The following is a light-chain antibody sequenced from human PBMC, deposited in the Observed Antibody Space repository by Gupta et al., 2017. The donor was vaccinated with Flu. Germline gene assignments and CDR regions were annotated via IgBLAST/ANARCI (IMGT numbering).Light chain of an antibody. V-gene: IGKV1-5*03. CDR1: QAIDGC. CDR3: QHDRNVPHT. J-gene: IGKJ4*01. Sequence: QLTQSPSTLSASVGDRVTITCRASQAIDGCLAWYQKKPGRAPKSLIYNASSLETGVPSRFSGSGSGTEFSFTISRLQPDDLATYYCQHDRNVPHTFGRGTKVEIK. CDR2: NAS.